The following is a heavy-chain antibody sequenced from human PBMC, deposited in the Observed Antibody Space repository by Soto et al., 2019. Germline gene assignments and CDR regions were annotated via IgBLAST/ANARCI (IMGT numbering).Heavy chain of an antibody. Sequence: GGSLRLSCAASGFTFSSYAMSWVRQAPGKGLEWVSAISGSGGSTYYADSVKGRFTISRDNSKNTLYLQMNSLRAEDTAVYYCAKAVLLWFGESEAYYFDYWGQGTLLTVSS. J-gene: IGHJ4*02. D-gene: IGHD3-10*01. CDR3: AKAVLLWFGESEAYYFDY. CDR2: ISGSGGST. V-gene: IGHV3-23*01. CDR1: GFTFSSYA.